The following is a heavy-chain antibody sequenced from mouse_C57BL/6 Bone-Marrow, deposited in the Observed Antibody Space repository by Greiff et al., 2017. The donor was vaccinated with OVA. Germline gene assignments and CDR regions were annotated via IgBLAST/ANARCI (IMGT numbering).Heavy chain of an antibody. CDR3: TGYYDYDWDYYAMDY. J-gene: IGHJ4*01. Sequence: QVQLQQSGAELVRPGASVTLSCKASGYTFTDYEMHWVKQTPVHGLEWIGAIDPETGGTAYNQKFKGKAILTADKSSSTAYMELRSLTSEDSAGYYCTGYYDYDWDYYAMDYWGQGTSVTVSS. V-gene: IGHV1-15*01. CDR2: IDPETGGT. CDR1: GYTFTDYE. D-gene: IGHD2-4*01.